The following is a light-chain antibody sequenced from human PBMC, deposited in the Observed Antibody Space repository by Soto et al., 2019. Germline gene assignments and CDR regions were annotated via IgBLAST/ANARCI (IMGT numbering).Light chain of an antibody. Sequence: DIQMTQSPSSLSASVGDRVTITCRTSQSISTYLSWYQQKPGKAPKLLIYGASSLQSGVPPRFSGSGSGTDFTLTISSLQPEDFATYYCQQSYTTPLYTFGPGPSWRSN. J-gene: IGKJ2*01. CDR3: QQSYTTPLYT. V-gene: IGKV1-39*01. CDR1: QSISTY. CDR2: GAS.